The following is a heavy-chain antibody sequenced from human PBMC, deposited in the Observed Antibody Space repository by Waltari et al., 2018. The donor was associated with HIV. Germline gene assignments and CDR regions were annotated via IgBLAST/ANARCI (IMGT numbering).Heavy chain of an antibody. CDR2: ISGSGGST. CDR1: GFTFSSYA. D-gene: IGHD2-8*02. CDR3: AKDPNRNTGY. J-gene: IGHJ4*02. Sequence: EVQLLESGGGLVQPGGSLRLSCAASGFTFSSYAMSWVRQAPGKGLEWVSAISGSGGSTNYADFVKGRFIISRDNSKNTLYLQMNSLRAEDTAVYYCAKDPNRNTGYWGQGALVTVSS. V-gene: IGHV3-23*01.